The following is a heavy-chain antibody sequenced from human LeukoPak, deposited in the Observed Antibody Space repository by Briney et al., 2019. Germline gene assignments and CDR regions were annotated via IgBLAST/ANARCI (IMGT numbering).Heavy chain of an antibody. CDR1: GGSISGYY. CDR2: VYTSGST. V-gene: IGHV4-4*07. Sequence: SETLSLTCTVSGGSISGYYWSWIRQPAGKGLEWIGRVYTSGSTHYNPSLKSRVTISVDTSKNQFSLKLSSVTAADTAVYYCARGRYWHYFDYWGQGTLVTVSS. D-gene: IGHD1-14*01. CDR3: ARGRYWHYFDY. J-gene: IGHJ4*02.